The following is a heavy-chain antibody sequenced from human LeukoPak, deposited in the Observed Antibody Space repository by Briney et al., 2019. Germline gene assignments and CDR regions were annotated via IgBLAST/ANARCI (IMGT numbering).Heavy chain of an antibody. Sequence: SVKVSCKASGGTFSNHAVNWLRQAPGQGFQWMGRGIPIFGTTNSAQKFRGRVTFTAEESTSSAYLELSSLTSDNPAVYYCARGLDGKSYWYFDLWGRGTLVTVSS. CDR3: ARGLDGKSYWYFDL. CDR2: GIPIFGTT. D-gene: IGHD5-24*01. CDR1: GGTFSNHA. V-gene: IGHV1-69*13. J-gene: IGHJ2*01.